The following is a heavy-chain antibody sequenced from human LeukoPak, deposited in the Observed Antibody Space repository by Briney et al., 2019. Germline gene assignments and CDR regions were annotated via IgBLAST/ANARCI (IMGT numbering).Heavy chain of an antibody. CDR1: GFTFSSYA. D-gene: IGHD3-22*01. Sequence: GGSLRLSCATSGFTFSSYAMRWVRQAPGKGLEGVSAISGSGGSTYYADSVKGRFTISRDNSKNTLYLQMNSLRAEDTAVYYCAKDHQVVVLITPYFDYWGQGTLVTVSS. CDR3: AKDHQVVVLITPYFDY. J-gene: IGHJ4*02. V-gene: IGHV3-23*01. CDR2: ISGSGGST.